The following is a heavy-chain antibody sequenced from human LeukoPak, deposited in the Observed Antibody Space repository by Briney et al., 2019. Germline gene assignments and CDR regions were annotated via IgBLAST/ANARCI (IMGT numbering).Heavy chain of an antibody. Sequence: QPGGSLRLSCAASGFTFSSYEMNWARQAPGKGLEWVSCISGSDGSTYSADSVKGRFTISRDNFKNTLYLQMNSLRAEDTAVYYCAKLRDVSRILTAGFDYWGQGTLVTVSS. D-gene: IGHD6-13*01. CDR1: GFTFSSYE. CDR3: AKLRDVSRILTAGFDY. V-gene: IGHV3-23*01. CDR2: ISGSDGST. J-gene: IGHJ4*02.